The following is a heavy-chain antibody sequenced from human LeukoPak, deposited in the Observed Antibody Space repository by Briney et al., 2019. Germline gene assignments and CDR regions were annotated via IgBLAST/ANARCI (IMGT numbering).Heavy chain of an antibody. CDR1: GFTFSNTW. J-gene: IGHJ4*02. CDR3: TSRLAPSAAY. D-gene: IGHD3-9*01. Sequence: PGGSLRLSCAASGFTFSNTWMTWVRQAPGKGLEWVGRIKSKADGGTTDYAAPVKGRFTISRDDSKNTLYLQMSSLKTEDTAVYYCTSRLAPSAAYWGQGTLVTVSS. V-gene: IGHV3-15*01. CDR2: IKSKADGGTT.